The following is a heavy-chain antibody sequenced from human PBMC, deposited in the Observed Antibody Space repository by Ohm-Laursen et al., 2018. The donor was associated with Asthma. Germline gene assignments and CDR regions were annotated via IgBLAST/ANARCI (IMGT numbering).Heavy chain of an antibody. CDR1: GGSVSSGSYY. CDR2: IYYSGST. CDR3: ARDPSGDPPYYYYYGMDV. V-gene: IGHV4-61*01. D-gene: IGHD4-17*01. J-gene: IGHJ6*02. Sequence: TLSLTCTVSGGSVSSGSYYWSWIRQPPGKGLEWIGYIYYSGSTNYNPSLKSRVTISVDTSKNQFSLKLSSVTAADTAAYYCARDPSGDPPYYYYYGMDVWGQGTTVTVSS.